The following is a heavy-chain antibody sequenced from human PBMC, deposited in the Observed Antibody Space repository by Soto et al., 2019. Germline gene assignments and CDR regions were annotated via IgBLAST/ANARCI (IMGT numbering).Heavy chain of an antibody. V-gene: IGHV4-39*01. CDR1: GGSISSSSYY. CDR3: ARLVSEQQLVQQNSIVF. D-gene: IGHD6-13*01. Sequence: SETLSLTCTVSGGSISSSSYYWGWIRQPPGKGLEWIGSIYYSGSTYYNPSLKSRVTISVDTSKNQFSLKLSSVTAADTAVYYCARLVSEQQLVQQNSIVFWGQ. CDR2: IYYSGST. J-gene: IGHJ4*02.